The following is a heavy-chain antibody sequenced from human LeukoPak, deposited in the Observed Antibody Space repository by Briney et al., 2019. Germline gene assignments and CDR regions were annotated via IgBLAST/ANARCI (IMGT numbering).Heavy chain of an antibody. V-gene: IGHV4-34*01. CDR1: GGSFSGYY. Sequence: SETLSLTCALFGGSFSGYYWSWIRQPPGKGLEWIGEIYHSGSTNYNPSLKSRVTISVDTSKNQFSLKLSSVTAADTSVYYCARQNLGPAPVKYWGQGTLVTVSS. J-gene: IGHJ4*02. CDR3: ARQNLGPAPVKY. CDR2: IYHSGST.